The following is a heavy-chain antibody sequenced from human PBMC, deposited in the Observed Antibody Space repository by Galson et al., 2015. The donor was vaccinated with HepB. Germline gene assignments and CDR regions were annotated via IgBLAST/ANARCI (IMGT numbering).Heavy chain of an antibody. CDR1: GGSINSYY. Sequence: ETLSLTCTVSGGSINSYYWSWIRQPAGKGLEWIGRIYTSGSTNYNPSLKSRVTMSVDTSKNQFSLKLSSVTAADTAVYYCARDHPLFHDYGDYYYYYGMDVWGQGTTVTVSS. CDR2: IYTSGST. CDR3: ARDHPLFHDYGDYYYYYGMDV. V-gene: IGHV4-4*07. J-gene: IGHJ6*02. D-gene: IGHD4-17*01.